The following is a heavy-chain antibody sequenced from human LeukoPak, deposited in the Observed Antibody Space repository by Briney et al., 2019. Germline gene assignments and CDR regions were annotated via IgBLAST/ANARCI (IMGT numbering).Heavy chain of an antibody. CDR3: ARDLNWETY. Sequence: GGSLRLSCAASGFTFSSFSMTWVRQAPGKGLEWVSAISGSGGSTYYADSVKGRFTISRDNSKNTLYLQMNSLRAEDTAVYYCARDLNWETYWGQGTLVSVSS. CDR1: GFTFSSFS. V-gene: IGHV3-23*01. D-gene: IGHD7-27*01. J-gene: IGHJ4*02. CDR2: ISGSGGST.